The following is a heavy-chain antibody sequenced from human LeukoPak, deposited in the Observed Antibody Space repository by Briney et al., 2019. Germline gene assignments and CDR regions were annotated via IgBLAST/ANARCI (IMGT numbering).Heavy chain of an antibody. J-gene: IGHJ4*02. CDR3: ASLSSSGWYGEQFDY. V-gene: IGHV3-48*01. Sequence: GGSLRLSCAASGFTFSSYSMNWVRQAPGKGLEWVSYISSSSSTIYYADSVKGRFTISRDNAKNSLYLQMNSLRAEDTAVYYCASLSSSGWYGEQFDYWGQGTLVTVSS. CDR1: GFTFSSYS. CDR2: ISSSSSTI. D-gene: IGHD6-19*01.